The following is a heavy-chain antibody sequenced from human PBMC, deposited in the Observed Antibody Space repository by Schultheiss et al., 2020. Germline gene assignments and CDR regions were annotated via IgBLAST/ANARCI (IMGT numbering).Heavy chain of an antibody. CDR3: ATTYSSGWLILDY. V-gene: IGHV3-11*04. CDR2: ISSSGSTI. J-gene: IGHJ4*02. Sequence: LSLTCTVSGGSISSSSYYWGWIRQPPGKGLEWVSYISSSGSTIYYADSVKGRFTISRDNAKNSLYLQMNSLRAEDTAVYYCATTYSSGWLILDYWGQGTLVTVSA. CDR1: GGSISSSSYY. D-gene: IGHD6-19*01.